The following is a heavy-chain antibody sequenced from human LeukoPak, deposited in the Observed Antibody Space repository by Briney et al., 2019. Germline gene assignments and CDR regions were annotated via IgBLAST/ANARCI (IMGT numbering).Heavy chain of an antibody. CDR1: GFTFSSYG. J-gene: IGHJ4*02. CDR2: ISGSGGST. CDR3: VQGTRRGAITMVRGVIGKSYYFDS. D-gene: IGHD3-10*01. Sequence: GGSLRLSCAASGFTFSSYGMHWVRQAPGKGLEWVSAISGSGGSTYYADSVKGRFTISRDNAKNSLYLQMNSLRAADTALYYCVQGTRRGAITMVRGVIGKSYYFDSWGQGTLVTVSS. V-gene: IGHV3-21*01.